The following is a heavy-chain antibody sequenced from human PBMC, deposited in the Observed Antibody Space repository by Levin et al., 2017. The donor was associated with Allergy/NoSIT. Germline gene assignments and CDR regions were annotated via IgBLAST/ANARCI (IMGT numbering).Heavy chain of an antibody. CDR2: INTNTGNP. CDR3: ARGIRWYLQNAGYDGMDG. J-gene: IGHJ6*02. CDR1: GYTFTSYA. D-gene: IGHD4-23*01. Sequence: GESLKISCKASGYTFTSYAMNWVRQAPGQGLEWMGWINTNTGNPTYAQGFTGRFVFSLDTSVSTAYLQICSLKAEDTAVYYCARGIRWYLQNAGYDGMDGWGQGTTVTVSS. V-gene: IGHV7-4-1*01.